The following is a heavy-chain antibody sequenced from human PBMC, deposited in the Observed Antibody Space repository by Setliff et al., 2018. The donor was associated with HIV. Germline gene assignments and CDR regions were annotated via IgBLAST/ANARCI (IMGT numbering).Heavy chain of an antibody. CDR3: ARVGIRLWLSYFDY. CDR2: IIPILGIA. J-gene: IGHJ4*02. Sequence: EASVKVSCKASGGTFSSYAISWVRQAPGQGLEWMGGIIPILGIANYAQKFQGRVTITADKSTSTAYMELSSLRSEDTAVYYCARVGIRLWLSYFDYWGQGTLVTVSS. D-gene: IGHD5-18*01. V-gene: IGHV1-69*10. CDR1: GGTFSSYA.